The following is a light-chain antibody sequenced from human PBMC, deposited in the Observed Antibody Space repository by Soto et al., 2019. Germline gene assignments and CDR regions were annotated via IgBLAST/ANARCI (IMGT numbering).Light chain of an antibody. J-gene: IGKJ4*01. CDR1: QGISSY. Sequence: DILLTQSPSFLSASVGDRVTVTCRASQGISSYLAWYQQKPGQAPRLLIHGTSNRATGIPDRFSGSGSGTDFTLTFSILEPEDFAVYYCEYYGSSITFGGGTKVDIK. CDR2: GTS. V-gene: IGKV3-20*01. CDR3: EYYGSSIT.